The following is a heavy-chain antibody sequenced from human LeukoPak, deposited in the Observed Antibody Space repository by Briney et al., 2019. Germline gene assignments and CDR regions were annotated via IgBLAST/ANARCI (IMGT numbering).Heavy chain of an antibody. J-gene: IGHJ4*02. V-gene: IGHV3-66*02. CDR2: IYSGGST. D-gene: IGHD3-10*01. Sequence: GGCLRLSCAASGFTVSSNYMSWVRQVPGKGLEWVSVIYSGGSTYYADSVKGRFTISRDNSKNTLYLQMNSLRAEDTAVYYCARDREGYYGSGSYVYWGQGTLVTVSS. CDR1: GFTVSSNY. CDR3: ARDREGYYGSGSYVY.